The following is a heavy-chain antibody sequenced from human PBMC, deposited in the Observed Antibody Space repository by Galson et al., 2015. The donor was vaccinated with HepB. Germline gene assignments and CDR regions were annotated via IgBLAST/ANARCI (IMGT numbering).Heavy chain of an antibody. D-gene: IGHD1-1*01. CDR2: INRDGSGT. CDR3: ATTGLDACDI. V-gene: IGHV3-74*01. Sequence: SLRLSCAASEFTVNNYWVHWVRQAPGKGLEWVSEINRDGSGTHYADSVKGRFTISSDNGKNTVYLQMNSLRVEDTALYYCATTGLDACDIWGQGTMVTVSS. CDR1: EFTVNNYW. J-gene: IGHJ3*02.